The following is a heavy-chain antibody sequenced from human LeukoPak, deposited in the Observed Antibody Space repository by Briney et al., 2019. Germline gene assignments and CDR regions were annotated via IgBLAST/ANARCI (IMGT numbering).Heavy chain of an antibody. CDR3: AREIVGAKDKRRDGPFDY. V-gene: IGHV6-1*01. CDR1: GDSVSSNSAT. J-gene: IGHJ4*02. CDR2: TYYRSKWYN. Sequence: SQTLSLTCAISGDSVSSNSATWNWIRQSPSRGLEWLGRTYYRSKWYNDYAVSVKSRITINPDTSKNQFSLQPNSVTPEDTAVYYCAREIVGAKDKRRDGPFDYWGQGTLVTVSS. D-gene: IGHD1-26*01.